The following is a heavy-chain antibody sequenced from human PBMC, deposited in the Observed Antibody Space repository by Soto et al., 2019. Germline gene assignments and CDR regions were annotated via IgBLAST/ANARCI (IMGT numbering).Heavy chain of an antibody. V-gene: IGHV1-69*01. Sequence: QVQLVQSGAEVKKPGSSVKVSCKASGGTFSSYAISWVRQAPGQGLEWMGGIIPIFGTANYAQKFQGRVTITADESTSTAYMELSSLRSEDTAVHYCARWGMEDSTSSNYYYYYGMDVWGQGTTVTVSS. CDR1: GGTFSSYA. CDR2: IIPIFGTA. D-gene: IGHD2-2*01. CDR3: ARWGMEDSTSSNYYYYYGMDV. J-gene: IGHJ6*02.